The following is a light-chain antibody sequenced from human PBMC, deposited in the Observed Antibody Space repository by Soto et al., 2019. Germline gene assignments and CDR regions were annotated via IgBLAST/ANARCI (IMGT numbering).Light chain of an antibody. CDR2: DAS. CDR1: QNVNTY. Sequence: EIVLTQSPATLSLSPGERATLSCRASQNVNTYLAWYQQKPGQAPRLLMYDASNRATGIPARFSGSGSGTDFTLTISSLEPEDFAVYYCQRRSYRPPWTFGQGTQVEIK. J-gene: IGKJ1*01. CDR3: QRRSYRPPWT. V-gene: IGKV3-11*01.